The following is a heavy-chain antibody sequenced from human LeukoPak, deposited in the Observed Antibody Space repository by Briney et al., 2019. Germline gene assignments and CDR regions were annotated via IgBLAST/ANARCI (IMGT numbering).Heavy chain of an antibody. D-gene: IGHD3-16*01. Sequence: GGSLRLSCAASGFTFDDYAMHWVRQAPGKGLEWVSGITWNSDNIEYADSVKGRFTISRENAKNSLYVQMNRVRAEERGLYYCAKGGGGRLIYYYYMDVWGKGTTVTVSS. J-gene: IGHJ6*03. CDR2: ITWNSDNI. CDR1: GFTFDDYA. V-gene: IGHV3-9*01. CDR3: AKGGGGRLIYYYYMDV.